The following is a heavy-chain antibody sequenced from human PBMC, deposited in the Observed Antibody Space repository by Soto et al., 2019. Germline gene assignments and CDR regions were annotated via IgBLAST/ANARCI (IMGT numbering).Heavy chain of an antibody. J-gene: IGHJ4*02. D-gene: IGHD2-15*01. CDR1: GYTFTSYG. V-gene: IGHV1-18*01. CDR3: ARPGVYCSGGSCSPTSFDY. CDR2: ISAYNGNT. Sequence: QVQLVQSGAEVKKPGASVKVSCKASGYTFTSYGISWVRQAPGQGLEWMGWISAYNGNTNYAQKLQGRGTMTTDTSTSTAYMELRSLRSDETAVYYCARPGVYCSGGSCSPTSFDYWGQGTLVTVSS.